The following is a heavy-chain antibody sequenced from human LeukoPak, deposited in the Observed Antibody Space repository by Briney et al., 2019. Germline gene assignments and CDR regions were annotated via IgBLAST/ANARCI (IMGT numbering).Heavy chain of an antibody. CDR2: IKQDGSKK. D-gene: IGHD3-16*02. CDR3: ARVGGRYSPLGY. Sequence: GGSLRLSCAASGFTFSSYWMSWVRQAPGKGLEWVANIKQDGSKKYYVDSVKGRFTISRDNDKNTLFLQMTSLGAEDTAVYYCARVGGRYSPLGYWGEGTLVTVSS. V-gene: IGHV3-7*01. J-gene: IGHJ4*02. CDR1: GFTFSSYW.